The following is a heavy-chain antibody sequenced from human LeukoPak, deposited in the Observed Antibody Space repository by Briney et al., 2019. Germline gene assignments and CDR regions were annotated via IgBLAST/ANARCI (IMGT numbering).Heavy chain of an antibody. CDR2: IRAYNGNT. Sequence: ASVKVSCKASGYTFTSYGINWVRQAPGQGLEWMGWIRAYNGNTNYAQKLQGRVTMTTDTSTSTAYMELSSLRSEDTAVYYCARPIAAAGVAEYWFDPWGQGTLVTVSS. D-gene: IGHD6-13*01. V-gene: IGHV1-18*01. CDR3: ARPIAAAGVAEYWFDP. J-gene: IGHJ5*02. CDR1: GYTFTSYG.